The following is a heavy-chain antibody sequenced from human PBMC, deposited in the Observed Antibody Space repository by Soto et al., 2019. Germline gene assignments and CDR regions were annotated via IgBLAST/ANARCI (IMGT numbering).Heavy chain of an antibody. CDR2: IWYDGSNK. D-gene: IGHD5-12*01. J-gene: IGHJ6*02. Sequence: QVQLAESGGGVVQPGRSLRLSCAASGFTFSSYGMHWVRQAPGKGLEWVAVIWYDGSNKYYADSVKGRFTISRDNSKNTLYLQMNSLRAEDTAVYYCARDRGYSGYEMGDYGMDVWGQGTTVTVSS. V-gene: IGHV3-33*01. CDR3: ARDRGYSGYEMGDYGMDV. CDR1: GFTFSSYG.